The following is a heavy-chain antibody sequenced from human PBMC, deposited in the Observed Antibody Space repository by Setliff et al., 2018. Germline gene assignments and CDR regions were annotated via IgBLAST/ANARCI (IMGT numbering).Heavy chain of an antibody. CDR3: ASHEPWLWNAFDI. Sequence: GGSLRLSCAASGFTFSSHNMNWARQAPGKGLEWVSSISSSSSYIYYADSVKGRFTISRDNAKNSLYLQMNSLRAEDTAVYYCASHEPWLWNAFDIWGQGTMVTVSS. CDR1: GFTFSSHN. J-gene: IGHJ3*02. D-gene: IGHD6-19*01. CDR2: ISSSSSYI. V-gene: IGHV3-21*01.